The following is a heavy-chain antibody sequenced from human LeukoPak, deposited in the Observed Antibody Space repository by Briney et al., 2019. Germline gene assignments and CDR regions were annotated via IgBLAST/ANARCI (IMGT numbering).Heavy chain of an antibody. D-gene: IGHD2-15*01. V-gene: IGHV1-2*02. Sequence: APVNVSCKASGYTFTGYYIHWVRQAPGHPLEWMGWINPNSGGTNYAQKFQGRVTMTRDTSISTAYMELSRLRSDDTAVYYCARARLTYCSGGSCYSGSYMDVWGKGTTVTVSS. CDR1: GYTFTGYY. CDR3: ARARLTYCSGGSCYSGSYMDV. CDR2: INPNSGGT. J-gene: IGHJ6*03.